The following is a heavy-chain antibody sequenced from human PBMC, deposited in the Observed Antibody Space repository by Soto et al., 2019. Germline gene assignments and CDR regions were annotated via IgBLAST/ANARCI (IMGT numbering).Heavy chain of an antibody. D-gene: IGHD3-10*01. Sequence: EVQLVQSGAEVKKPGESLKISCKGSGYSFTSYWIGWVRQMPGKGLEWMGIIYPGDSDTRYSPSFQGQVTISADKSISTAYLQWSSLEASDTAMYYCARAMVRGKNYYGVDVWGQGTTVTVSS. CDR2: IYPGDSDT. CDR3: ARAMVRGKNYYGVDV. V-gene: IGHV5-51*03. CDR1: GYSFTSYW. J-gene: IGHJ6*02.